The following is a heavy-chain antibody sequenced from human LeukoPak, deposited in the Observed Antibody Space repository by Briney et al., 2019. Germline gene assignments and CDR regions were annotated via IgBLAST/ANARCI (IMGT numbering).Heavy chain of an antibody. V-gene: IGHV4-30-4*08. CDR3: ARASMVNHYYYGMDV. Sequence: SWVRQPPGKGLEWIGYIYYTGSTYYNPSLKSRITISVDTSKNQFSLKLSSVTAADTAVYYCARASMVNHYYYGMDVWGQGTTVTVSS. CDR2: IYYTGST. D-gene: IGHD3-10*01. J-gene: IGHJ6*02.